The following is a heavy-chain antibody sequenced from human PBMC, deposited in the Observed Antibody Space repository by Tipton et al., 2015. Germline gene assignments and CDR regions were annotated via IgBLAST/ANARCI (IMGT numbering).Heavy chain of an antibody. CDR2: IYYSGNT. Sequence: TLSLTCTVSGGSISSSSYHWSWIRQPPGKGLELVGSIYYSGNTYYNPSLKSRATTSVDTSNNQFSLRLSSVTAADTAVYYCARVPFDYFDYWGQGILVTVSS. V-gene: IGHV4-39*01. CDR1: GGSISSSSYH. CDR3: ARVPFDYFDY. J-gene: IGHJ4*02.